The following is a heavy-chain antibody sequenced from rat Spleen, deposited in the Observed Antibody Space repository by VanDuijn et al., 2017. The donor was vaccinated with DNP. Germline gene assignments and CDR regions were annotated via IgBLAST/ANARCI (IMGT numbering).Heavy chain of an antibody. Sequence: EVRLVESGGGLVQPGRSLKLSCDASGFTFNNFWMTWIRQVPGKGLEWVAAINTDGGSTYYPDSVKGRFTISRENAENTIYLQMNSLRSEDTATYYCAKGSGGFAYWGQGTLVTVSS. J-gene: IGHJ3*01. V-gene: IGHV5-58*01. D-gene: IGHD4-3*01. CDR3: AKGSGGFAY. CDR1: GFTFNNFW. CDR2: INTDGGST.